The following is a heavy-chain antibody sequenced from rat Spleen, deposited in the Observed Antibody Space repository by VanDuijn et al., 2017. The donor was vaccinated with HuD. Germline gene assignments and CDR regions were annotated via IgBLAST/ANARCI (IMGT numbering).Heavy chain of an antibody. Sequence: EVQLVESDGGLVQPGRSLKLSCAASGFTFSDYFMAWVRQAPTKGLEWVASISPSGGSTYYRDSVKGRFTVSRDNAKSTLYLQMDSLRSEDTATYYCARHLTTRGVMDAWGQGASVTVSS. D-gene: IGHD1-10*01. CDR1: GFTFSDYF. J-gene: IGHJ4*01. CDR3: ARHLTTRGVMDA. CDR2: ISPSGGST. V-gene: IGHV5-25*01.